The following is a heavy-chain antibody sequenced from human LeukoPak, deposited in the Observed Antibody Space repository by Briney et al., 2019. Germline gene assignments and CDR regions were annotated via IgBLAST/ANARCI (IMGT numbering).Heavy chain of an antibody. CDR3: XKKGRYYXSSGYYSLDY. V-gene: IGHV3-23*01. Sequence: GGSLRLSCAASGFTFSSYAMSWVRQAPGKGLEWVSAISGSGGSSYYADSVKGRFTISRDNSKNTLYLQMNSLRAEDTAVYYCXKKGRYYXSSGYYSLDYWGQGTLVTVSS. CDR2: ISGSGGSS. J-gene: IGHJ4*02. D-gene: IGHD3-22*01. CDR1: GFTFSSYA.